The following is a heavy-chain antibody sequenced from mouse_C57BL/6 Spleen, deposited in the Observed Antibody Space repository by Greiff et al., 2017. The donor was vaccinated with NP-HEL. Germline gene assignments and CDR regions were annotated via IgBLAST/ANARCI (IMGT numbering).Heavy chain of an antibody. Sequence: EVKLQESGPGLVKPSQSLSLTCSVTGYSITSGYYWNWIRQFPGNKLEWMGYISYDGSNHYNPSLKNRISITRDTSKNQFFLKLNSVTTEDTATYYCARRGYGSSSYWYFDVWGTGTTVTVSS. CDR1: GYSITSGYY. CDR3: ARRGYGSSSYWYFDV. J-gene: IGHJ1*03. CDR2: ISYDGSN. V-gene: IGHV3-6*01. D-gene: IGHD1-1*01.